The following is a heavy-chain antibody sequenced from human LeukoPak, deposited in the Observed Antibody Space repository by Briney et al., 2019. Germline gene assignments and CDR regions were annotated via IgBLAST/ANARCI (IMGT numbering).Heavy chain of an antibody. D-gene: IGHD5-12*01. V-gene: IGHV1-18*01. Sequence: ASVKVSCKASGYTFTSYGISWVRQAPGQGLEWMGWVSAYNGNTNYAQKLQGRVTMSTDTSTSTAYMELRSLRSEDTAVYYCARGSGYDLNAEYFQHWGQGTLVTVSS. CDR3: ARGSGYDLNAEYFQH. CDR2: VSAYNGNT. J-gene: IGHJ1*01. CDR1: GYTFTSYG.